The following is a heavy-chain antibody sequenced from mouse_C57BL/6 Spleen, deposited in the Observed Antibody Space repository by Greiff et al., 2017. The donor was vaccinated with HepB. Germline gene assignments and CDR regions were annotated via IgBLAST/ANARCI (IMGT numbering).Heavy chain of an antibody. V-gene: IGHV1-26*01. CDR1: GYTFTDYY. Sequence: EVKLQQSGPELVKPGASVKISCKASGYTFTDYYMNWVKQSHGKSLEWIGDINPNNGGTSYNQKFKGKATLTVDKSSSTAYMELRSLTSEDSAVYYCARSSWDEGSWFAYWGQGTLVTVSA. CDR3: ARSSWDEGSWFAY. CDR2: INPNNGGT. D-gene: IGHD4-1*01. J-gene: IGHJ3*01.